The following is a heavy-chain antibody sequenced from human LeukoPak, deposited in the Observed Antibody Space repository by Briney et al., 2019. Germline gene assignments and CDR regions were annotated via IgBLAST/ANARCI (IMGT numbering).Heavy chain of an antibody. CDR2: IYYSGST. V-gene: IGHV4-31*03. CDR3: AKVHCSRGNCYSPAGAFDI. CDR1: GGSISSGGYY. Sequence: SETLSLTCTVSGGSISSGGYYWSWIRQHPGKGLEWIGYIYYSGSTYYNPSLKSRVTMSVDTSKNHLSLKLSSVTAADTAIYYCAKVHCSRGNCYSPAGAFDIWGQGTMVTVSS. J-gene: IGHJ3*02. D-gene: IGHD2-15*01.